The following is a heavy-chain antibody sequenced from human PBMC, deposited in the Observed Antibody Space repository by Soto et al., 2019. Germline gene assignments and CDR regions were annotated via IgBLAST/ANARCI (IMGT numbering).Heavy chain of an antibody. Sequence: PSETLSLTCAVYGGSFSGYYWSWIRQPPGKGLEWIGEINHSGSTNYNPSLKSRVTISVDTSKNQFSLKLSSVTAADTAVYYCASGRMTMVYRFNYYYCGMDVWGQGTTVIGSS. D-gene: IGHD2-8*01. J-gene: IGHJ6*01. CDR3: ASGRMTMVYRFNYYYCGMDV. CDR1: GGSFSGYY. V-gene: IGHV4-34*01. CDR2: INHSGST.